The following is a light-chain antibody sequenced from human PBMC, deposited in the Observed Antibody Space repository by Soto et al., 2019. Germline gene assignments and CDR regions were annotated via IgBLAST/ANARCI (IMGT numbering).Light chain of an antibody. CDR1: QNINNN. J-gene: IGKJ4*01. V-gene: IGKV3-15*01. Sequence: EIVMTQPPATLSVSPGERATLSCRAGQNINNNLAWYQQKPGQVPRLLIYHASTGATGIPARFSGSGSGTELTLTISSVQSEDFAVYYCQQYNDWPLTFGGGTKVEI. CDR2: HAS. CDR3: QQYNDWPLT.